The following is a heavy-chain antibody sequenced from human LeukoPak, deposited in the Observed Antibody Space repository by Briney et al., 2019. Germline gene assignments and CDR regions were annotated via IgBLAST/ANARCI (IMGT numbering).Heavy chain of an antibody. CDR1: GGTFSSYA. CDR2: IIPIFGTA. V-gene: IGHV1-69*13. Sequence: GASVKVSCKASGGTFSSYAISWVRQAPGQGLEWMGGIIPIFGTANYAQKFQGRVTITADESTSTAYMELSSLRSEDTAVYYCARDTHYCSGGSCYPNSELYWGQGTLVTVSS. J-gene: IGHJ4*02. CDR3: ARDTHYCSGGSCYPNSELY. D-gene: IGHD2-15*01.